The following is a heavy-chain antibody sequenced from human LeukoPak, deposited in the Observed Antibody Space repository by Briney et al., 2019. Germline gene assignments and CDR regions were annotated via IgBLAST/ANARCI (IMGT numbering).Heavy chain of an antibody. Sequence: GASVKVSCKASGYTFTSYGISGVRQAPGQGLEWMGWISAYNGNTNYAQKLQGRVTMTTDTSTSTAYMELRSLRSDDTAVYYCARDPAGARYDILTGYYTMSSGYAFDIWGQGTMVTVSS. CDR2: ISAYNGNT. CDR1: GYTFTSYG. CDR3: ARDPAGARYDILTGYYTMSSGYAFDI. D-gene: IGHD3-9*01. V-gene: IGHV1-18*01. J-gene: IGHJ3*02.